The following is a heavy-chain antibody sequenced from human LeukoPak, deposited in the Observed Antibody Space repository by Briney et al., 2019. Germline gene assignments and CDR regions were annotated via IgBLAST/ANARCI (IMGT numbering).Heavy chain of an antibody. CDR3: ARHYGP. V-gene: IGHV4-39*01. CDR1: GGSLSSSNNY. D-gene: IGHD3-10*01. J-gene: IGHJ4*02. Sequence: SETLSLTRTVSGGSLSSSNNYWGWTRRPPGKGLEWFGSISYIGATSYNPSLRSRVTISVDTSKNQFSLKLNSVTATDTAVYYCARHYGPWGQGTLVTVSS. CDR2: ISYIGAT.